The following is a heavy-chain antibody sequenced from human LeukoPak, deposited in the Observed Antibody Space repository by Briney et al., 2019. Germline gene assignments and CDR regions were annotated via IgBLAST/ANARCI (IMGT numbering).Heavy chain of an antibody. D-gene: IGHD3-22*01. CDR3: ARGPMIVVVKRRAFDI. CDR2: MYTSGST. V-gene: IGHV4-61*02. J-gene: IGHJ3*02. Sequence: PSQTLSLTCTVSGGSISSGSYYWNWIRQPAGKGLEWIGRMYTSGSTNYNPSLKSRVTISVDTSKNQFSLKLSSVTAADTAVYYCARGPMIVVVKRRAFDIWGQGTMVTVSS. CDR1: GGSISSGSYY.